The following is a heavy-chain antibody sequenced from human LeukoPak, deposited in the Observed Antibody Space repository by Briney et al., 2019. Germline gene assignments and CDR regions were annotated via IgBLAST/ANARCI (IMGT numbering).Heavy chain of an antibody. D-gene: IGHD5-12*01. V-gene: IGHV3-21*01. CDR2: ISSSSSYI. CDR3: ARAYSGYYGMDV. CDR1: GFTFSSYS. Sequence: PGGSLRLSCAASGFTFSSYSMNWVRQAPGKGLEWVSSISSSSSYIYYADSVKGRFTISRDNAKNSLYLQMNSLRAEDTAVYYCARAYSGYYGMDVWGQGTTVTVSS. J-gene: IGHJ6*02.